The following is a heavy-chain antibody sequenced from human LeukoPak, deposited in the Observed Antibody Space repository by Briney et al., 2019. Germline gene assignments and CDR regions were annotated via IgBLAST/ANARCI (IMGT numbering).Heavy chain of an antibody. V-gene: IGHV1-69*05. Sequence: SVKVSCKASGGTFSSYAISWVRQAPGQGLEWMGRVIPIFGTANYAQKFQGRVTITTDESTSTAYMELSSLRSEDTAVYYCARYYYDSSGYYRHWGQGTLVTVSS. CDR3: ARYYYDSSGYYRH. D-gene: IGHD3-22*01. CDR1: GGTFSSYA. CDR2: VIPIFGTA. J-gene: IGHJ4*02.